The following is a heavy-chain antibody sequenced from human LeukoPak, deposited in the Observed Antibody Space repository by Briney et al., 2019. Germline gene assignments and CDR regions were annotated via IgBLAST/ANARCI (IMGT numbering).Heavy chain of an antibody. D-gene: IGHD1-7*01. CDR2: ISSSGSTI. CDR1: GFTFSDYY. J-gene: IGHJ3*02. CDR3: ARDRHRYRGTNGDGDAFDI. Sequence: NPGGSLRLSCAASGFTFSDYYMSWIRQAPGKGLEWVSYISSSGSTIYYADSVKGRFTISRDNAKNSLYLQMNSLRAEDTAVYFCARDRHRYRGTNGDGDAFDIWGQGTMVTVTS. V-gene: IGHV3-11*01.